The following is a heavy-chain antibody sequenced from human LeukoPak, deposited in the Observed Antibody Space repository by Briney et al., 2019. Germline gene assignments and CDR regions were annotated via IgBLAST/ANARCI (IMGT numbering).Heavy chain of an antibody. J-gene: IGHJ4*02. Sequence: PGGSLRLSCAASGFTFDDYGMSWVRQAPGKGLEWVGRIKSKTDGGTIDYAAPVKGRFTISRDDSKNTLYLQMSSLETEDTAMYYCTTGVRDSSGYYNFDYWGRGTLVTVSS. V-gene: IGHV3-15*01. CDR2: IKSKTDGGTI. CDR3: TTGVRDSSGYYNFDY. CDR1: GFTFDDYG. D-gene: IGHD3-22*01.